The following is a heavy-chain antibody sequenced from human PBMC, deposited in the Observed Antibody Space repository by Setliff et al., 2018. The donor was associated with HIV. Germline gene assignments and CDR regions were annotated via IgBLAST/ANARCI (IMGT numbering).Heavy chain of an antibody. V-gene: IGHV4-39*07. J-gene: IGHJ3*01. D-gene: IGHD3-16*02. CDR1: GASISSHNYY. CDR3: ARDHYGDVWGTYRPDAFDV. CDR2: IYSGGTT. Sequence: PSETLSLTCTVSGASISSHNYYWGWIRQSPGKGLEWIGNIYSGGTTYYNSSLRSRVTISVDTSKNQFSLKLSSVTAADMALYYCARDHYGDVWGTYRPDAFDVWGQGTMVTVSS.